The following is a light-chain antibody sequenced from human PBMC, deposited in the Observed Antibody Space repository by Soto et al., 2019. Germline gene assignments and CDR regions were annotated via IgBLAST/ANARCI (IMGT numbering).Light chain of an antibody. Sequence: EIVLTQSPATLSLSPGERATVSCRASQSVSNNLGWYQQKAGQAPRLLIYDASNRAPGSPARFSGSGSGTDFTLTVSSLAPEAFAVYYCQHAGTFGQGTRLELK. CDR3: QHAGT. CDR2: DAS. CDR1: QSVSNN. V-gene: IGKV3-11*01. J-gene: IGKJ5*01.